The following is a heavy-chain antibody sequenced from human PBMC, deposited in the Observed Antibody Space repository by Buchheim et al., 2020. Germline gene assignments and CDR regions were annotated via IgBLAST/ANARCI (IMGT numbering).Heavy chain of an antibody. Sequence: VQLVESGGGLVQPGGSLRLSCAASGFTFSSYWMSWVRQAPGKGLEWVANIKQDGSEKYYVDSVKGRFTISRDNAKNSLYLQMNSLRAEDTAVYYCARVNGPYYDILTGYYGMDVWGQGTT. CDR2: IKQDGSEK. CDR1: GFTFSSYW. V-gene: IGHV3-7*04. CDR3: ARVNGPYYDILTGYYGMDV. J-gene: IGHJ6*02. D-gene: IGHD3-9*01.